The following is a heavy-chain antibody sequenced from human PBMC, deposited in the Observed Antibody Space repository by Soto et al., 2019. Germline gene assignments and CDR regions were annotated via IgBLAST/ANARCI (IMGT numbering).Heavy chain of an antibody. CDR1: AVTFTGYG. D-gene: IGHD1-26*01. J-gene: IGHJ4*02. CDR3: ARDGVGTTTYFGYFDY. CDR2: IRYDGSNT. V-gene: IGHV3-33*01. Sequence: LILSCAASAVTFTGYGMHWVRQAPGKGLEWVAVIRYDGSNTYYADSVKGRFTISRDNPKNMLYLQMNSLRADDTAIYYCARDGVGTTTYFGYFDYWGLGTLVNVSS.